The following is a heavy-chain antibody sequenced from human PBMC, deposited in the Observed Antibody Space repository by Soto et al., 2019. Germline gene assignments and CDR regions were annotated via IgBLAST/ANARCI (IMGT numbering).Heavy chain of an antibody. D-gene: IGHD3-10*01. Sequence: QVQLQESGPGLVKPSETLSLTCTVSGGSISSYYWSWIRQPPGKGLEWIGYIYYSGSTNYDPSLKSRVTISVDTSKNQFSLKLSSVTAAGTAVYYCARAGVTMVRGVTSYGMDVWGQGTTVTVSS. J-gene: IGHJ6*02. CDR1: GGSISSYY. CDR2: IYYSGST. CDR3: ARAGVTMVRGVTSYGMDV. V-gene: IGHV4-59*01.